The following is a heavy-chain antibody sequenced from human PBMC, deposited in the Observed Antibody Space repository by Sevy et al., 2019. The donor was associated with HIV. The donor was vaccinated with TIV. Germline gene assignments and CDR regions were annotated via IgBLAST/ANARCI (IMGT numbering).Heavy chain of an antibody. CDR3: AGARAAAEDWFDP. V-gene: IGHV1-69*13. D-gene: IGHD6-13*01. CDR1: GGTFSSYA. J-gene: IGHJ5*02. CDR2: IIPIFGTA. Sequence: ASVKVSCKASGGTFSSYAISWVRQAPGQGLEWMGGIIPIFGTANYAQKFQGRVTITADESTSTAYMKLSSLRSEDTAVYYSAGARAAAEDWFDPCGQGTAVTVSS.